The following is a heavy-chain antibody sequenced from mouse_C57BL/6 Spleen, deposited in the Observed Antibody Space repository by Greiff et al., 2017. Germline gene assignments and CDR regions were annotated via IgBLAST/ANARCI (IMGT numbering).Heavy chain of an antibody. CDR1: GYTFTSYW. V-gene: IGHV1-55*01. CDR2: IYPGSGST. D-gene: IGHD2-3*01. Sequence: QVQLQQPGAELVKPGASVKMSCKASGYTFTSYWITWVKQRPGQGLEWIGDIYPGSGSTNYNEKFKSKATLTVDTSSSTAYMQLSSLTSEDSAVYYCARLPSYDGYEGFDYWGQGTTLTVSS. J-gene: IGHJ2*01. CDR3: ARLPSYDGYEGFDY.